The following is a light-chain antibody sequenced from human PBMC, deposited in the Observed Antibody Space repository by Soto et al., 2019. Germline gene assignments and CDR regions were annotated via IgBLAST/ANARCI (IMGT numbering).Light chain of an antibody. Sequence: QSALTQPASLSGSPGQSITISCTGTSSDIGAYDYVSWFQQHPGKAPKLMISEVNNRPSGVSNRFSGSKSGNTAYLTISGLQVEDEAEYFCFSFKNTSPQLFGPVTKVTV. CDR3: FSFKNTSPQL. J-gene: IGLJ1*01. V-gene: IGLV2-14*01. CDR1: SSDIGAYDY. CDR2: EVN.